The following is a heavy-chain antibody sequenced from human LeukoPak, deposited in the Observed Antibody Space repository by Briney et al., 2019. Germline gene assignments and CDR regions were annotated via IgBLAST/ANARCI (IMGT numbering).Heavy chain of an antibody. V-gene: IGHV5-51*01. CDR1: GYSFTSYW. CDR2: IYPGDSDT. J-gene: IGHJ6*02. Sequence: GESLKISCKGSGYSFTSYWIGWVRQMPGKGLEWMGIIYPGDSDTRYSPSFQGQVTISADKSISTAYLQWSSLKASDTAMYYCARVGTTGDFYYYYGMDVWGQGTTVTVSS. CDR3: ARVGTTGDFYYYYGMDV. D-gene: IGHD4-11*01.